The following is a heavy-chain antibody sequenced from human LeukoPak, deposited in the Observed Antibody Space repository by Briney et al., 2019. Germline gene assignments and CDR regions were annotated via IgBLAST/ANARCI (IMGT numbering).Heavy chain of an antibody. D-gene: IGHD3-22*01. CDR3: ARDPLAYDSSGYYQPADY. J-gene: IGHJ4*02. CDR1: GFTFSSYA. Sequence: GGSLRLSCAASGFTFSSYAMSWVRQAPGKGLEWVSAISGSGGSTYYADSVKGRSTISRDNSKNTLYLQMNSLKAEDTAVYYCARDPLAYDSSGYYQPADYWGQGTLVTVSS. CDR2: ISGSGGST. V-gene: IGHV3-23*01.